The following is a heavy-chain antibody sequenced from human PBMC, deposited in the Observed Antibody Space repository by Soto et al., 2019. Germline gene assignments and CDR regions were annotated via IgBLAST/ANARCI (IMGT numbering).Heavy chain of an antibody. V-gene: IGHV1-46*03. D-gene: IGHD3-9*01. CDR3: ARDWVLRYFDWLSYSYFDY. CDR1: GYTFTSYY. J-gene: IGHJ4*02. CDR2: INPSGGST. Sequence: GASVKVSCKASGYTFTSYYMHWVRQAPGQGLEWMGIINPSGGSTSYAQKFQGRVTMTRDTSTSTVYMELSSLRSEDTAVYYCARDWVLRYFDWLSYSYFDYWGQGTLVTVSS.